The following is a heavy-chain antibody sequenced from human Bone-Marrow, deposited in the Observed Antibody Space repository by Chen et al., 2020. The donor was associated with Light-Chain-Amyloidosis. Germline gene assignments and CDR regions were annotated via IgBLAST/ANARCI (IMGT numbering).Heavy chain of an antibody. CDR3: ARWVKYEGPSRRRFDV. Sequence: EVQLVESGGGLAQPGGSLRLPCVASGFDFSRYTMGGVRQAPGKGPEWVSDVPRRANTITSAVSGKVPFASSRVQANTSLCLHVTGLREEDTALYYCARWVKYEGPSRRRFDVWAQGTMVSVAS. CDR1: GFDFSRYT. CDR2: VPRRANTI. V-gene: IGHV3-48*02. D-gene: IGHD1-26*01. J-gene: IGHJ3*01.